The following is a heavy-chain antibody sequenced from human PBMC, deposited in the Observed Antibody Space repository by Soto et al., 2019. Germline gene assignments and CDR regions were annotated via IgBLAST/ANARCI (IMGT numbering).Heavy chain of an antibody. J-gene: IGHJ6*02. CDR2: IWYDGNNK. CDR1: GFTFSSYG. V-gene: IGHV3-33*01. CDR3: ARDEGLGVNYYYYGMDV. Sequence: QVQLVESGGGVVQPGRSLRLSCAASGFTFSSYGMHGVRQAPGKGLEWVAVIWYDGNNKYYADSVKGRFTISRDNSKNTLYLQMNSLRAEDTAVYYCARDEGLGVNYYYYGMDVWGQGTTVTVSS. D-gene: IGHD3-10*01.